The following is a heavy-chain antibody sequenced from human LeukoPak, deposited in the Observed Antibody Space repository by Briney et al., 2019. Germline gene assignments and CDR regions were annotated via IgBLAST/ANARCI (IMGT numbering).Heavy chain of an antibody. CDR3: ARSRRVAAAGRYYYYYMDV. Sequence: GGSLRLSCAASGFTFSSYWMSWFRQAPGKGLEWVANIKQDGSEKYYVDSVKGRFTISRDNAKNSLYLQMNSLRAEDTAVYYCARSRRVAAAGRYYYYYMDVWGKGTTVTVSS. V-gene: IGHV3-7*01. J-gene: IGHJ6*03. CDR1: GFTFSSYW. CDR2: IKQDGSEK. D-gene: IGHD6-13*01.